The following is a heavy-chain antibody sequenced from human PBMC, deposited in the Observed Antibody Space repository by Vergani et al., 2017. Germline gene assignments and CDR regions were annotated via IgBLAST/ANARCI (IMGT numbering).Heavy chain of an antibody. CDR3: ARSDDSSGYYQRAFDY. Sequence: EVQLVESGGGLVQPGGSLRLSCAASGFTFSSYEMNWVRQAPGKGLEWVSYISSSGSTIYYADSVKGRFTISRDNAKNSLYLQMNSLRAEDTAVYYCARSDDSSGYYQRAFDYWGQGTLVTVSS. CDR1: GFTFSSYE. V-gene: IGHV3-48*03. J-gene: IGHJ4*02. D-gene: IGHD3-22*01. CDR2: ISSSGSTI.